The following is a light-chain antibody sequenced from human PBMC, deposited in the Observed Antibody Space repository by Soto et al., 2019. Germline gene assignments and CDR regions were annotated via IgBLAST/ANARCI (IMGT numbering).Light chain of an antibody. CDR2: DAS. J-gene: IGKJ4*01. CDR1: QSISSW. Sequence: DIQMTQSPSTLSASVGDRVTITCRASQSISSWLAWYQQKPGKAPKLLIYDASSLESGVPARLSGSGSGTEFALTISSLEPEDVATYYCQHYNSYALTFGGGTKVEIK. V-gene: IGKV1-5*01. CDR3: QHYNSYALT.